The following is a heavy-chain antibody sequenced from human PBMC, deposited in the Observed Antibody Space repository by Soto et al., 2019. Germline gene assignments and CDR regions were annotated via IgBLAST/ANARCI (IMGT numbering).Heavy chain of an antibody. Sequence: QVQLVESGGGVVQPGRSLRLSCAASGFTFSSYGMHWVRQAPGKGLEWVAVISYDGSNKYYADSVKGRFTISRDNSKNTLYLQMNSLRAEDTAVYYCAKDSVHRSSSWFYYFDYWGQGTLVTVSS. J-gene: IGHJ4*02. CDR3: AKDSVHRSSSWFYYFDY. CDR2: ISYDGSNK. D-gene: IGHD6-13*01. CDR1: GFTFSSYG. V-gene: IGHV3-30*18.